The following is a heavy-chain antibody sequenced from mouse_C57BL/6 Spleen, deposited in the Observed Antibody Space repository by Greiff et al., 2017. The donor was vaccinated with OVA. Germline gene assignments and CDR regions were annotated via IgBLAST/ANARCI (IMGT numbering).Heavy chain of an antibody. Sequence: VHVKQSGPELVKPGASVKIPCKASGYTFTDYNMDWVKQSHGKSLEWIGDINPNNGGTNYNQKFKGKATLTVDKSSSTAYMELRSLTSEDTAVYYCARWNYGSSYAMDYWGQGTSVTVSS. D-gene: IGHD1-1*01. V-gene: IGHV1-18*01. CDR3: ARWNYGSSYAMDY. CDR1: GYTFTDYN. CDR2: INPNNGGT. J-gene: IGHJ4*01.